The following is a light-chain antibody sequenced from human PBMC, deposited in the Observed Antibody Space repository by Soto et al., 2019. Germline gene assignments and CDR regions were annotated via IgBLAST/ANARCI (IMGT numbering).Light chain of an antibody. J-gene: IGKJ1*01. CDR3: QQYGNSPQT. V-gene: IGKV3-20*01. CDR1: QSVGSN. Sequence: EMILTQSPVTLSVPPGERATLSCRASQSVGSNLAWYQQKPGQAPRLLIYGASTRATGVPPRFSGSGSGTDFTLTISRLEPEDFAVYYCQQYGNSPQTFGQGTKVDIK. CDR2: GAS.